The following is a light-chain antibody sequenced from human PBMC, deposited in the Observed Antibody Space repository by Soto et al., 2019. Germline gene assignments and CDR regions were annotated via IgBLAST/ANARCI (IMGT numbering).Light chain of an antibody. CDR1: HNVSSY. CDR3: QQRSNWPIT. V-gene: IGKV3-11*01. J-gene: IGKJ5*01. Sequence: EIVLTQSPATLSLSPGERATLSCRASHNVSSYLAWYQQKPGQAPRLLIYDASNRAADIPARFSGSGSGTDFTLTISSLEPEDFAVYYCQQRSNWPITFGQGTRLEI. CDR2: DAS.